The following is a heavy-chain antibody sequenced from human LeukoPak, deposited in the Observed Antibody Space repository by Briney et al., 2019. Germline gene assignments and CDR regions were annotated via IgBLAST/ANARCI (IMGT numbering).Heavy chain of an antibody. V-gene: IGHV3-23*01. Sequence: GGTLRLSCAASGFTFSSYAMSWVRQAPGKGLEWVSAISGSGGSTYYADSVKGRFTISRDNSKNTLYLQMNSLRAEDTAVYYCAKDYYYGSGSPRDFDYWGQGTLVTVSS. D-gene: IGHD3-10*01. CDR2: ISGSGGST. CDR3: AKDYYYGSGSPRDFDY. CDR1: GFTFSSYA. J-gene: IGHJ4*02.